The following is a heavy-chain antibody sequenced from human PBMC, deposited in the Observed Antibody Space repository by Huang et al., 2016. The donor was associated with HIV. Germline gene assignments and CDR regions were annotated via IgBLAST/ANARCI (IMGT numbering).Heavy chain of an antibody. CDR1: GGTCSKYA. CDR3: ARGQLGSYGDYDVLY. Sequence: QVQLVQSGAEVKTPGSSVKVSCKASGGTCSKYAISWVRQAPGQGLEWIGGSIPMFGTPNYARKLQGRVTITADDSTSTTYVEVSSLRSEDTALYYCARGQLGSYGDYDVLYWGQGTLVTVSS. J-gene: IGHJ4*02. V-gene: IGHV1-69*13. D-gene: IGHD4-17*01. CDR2: SIPMFGTP.